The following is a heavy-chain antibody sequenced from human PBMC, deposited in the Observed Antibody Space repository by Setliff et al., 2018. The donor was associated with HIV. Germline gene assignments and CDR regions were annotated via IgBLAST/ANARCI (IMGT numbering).Heavy chain of an antibody. Sequence: NPSETLSLTCTVSGGSISSGSHYWSWIRQPAGKGLEWIGRIHSSGGTNYNPSLKSRVTTSVDTSKNQFTLKLKSVTAADTAVYYCARATYYSDSSGYYYKSYYFDYWGQGTLVTVSS. CDR2: IHSSGGT. V-gene: IGHV4-61*02. J-gene: IGHJ4*02. D-gene: IGHD3-22*01. CDR1: GGSISSGSHY. CDR3: ARATYYSDSSGYYYKSYYFDY.